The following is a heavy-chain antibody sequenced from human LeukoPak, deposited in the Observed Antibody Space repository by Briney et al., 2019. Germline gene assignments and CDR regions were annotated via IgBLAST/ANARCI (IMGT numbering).Heavy chain of an antibody. CDR3: ARDDLTGYYYGSGSYFY. J-gene: IGHJ4*02. Sequence: GGSLRLSCAASGFTFDDYTMHWVRQAPGKGLEWVSLISWDGGSTYYADSVKGRFTISRDNSKNSLYLQMNSLRAEDTAVYYCARDDLTGYYYGSGSYFYWGQGTLVTVSS. D-gene: IGHD3-10*01. V-gene: IGHV3-43*01. CDR2: ISWDGGST. CDR1: GFTFDDYT.